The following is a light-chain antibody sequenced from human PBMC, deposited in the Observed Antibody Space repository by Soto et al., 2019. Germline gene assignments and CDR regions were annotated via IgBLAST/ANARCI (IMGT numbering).Light chain of an antibody. CDR2: GVS. Sequence: QSVLTQPASVSGSPGQSITISCTGTSSDVGGYNSVSWYQQHPGKAPKLLIYGVSNRPSGVSNKFSGSKSGNTASLIISGLQAEDEADYYCSSYTGGATGVFGGGTKLTVL. V-gene: IGLV2-14*01. J-gene: IGLJ3*02. CDR3: SSYTGGATGV. CDR1: SSDVGGYNS.